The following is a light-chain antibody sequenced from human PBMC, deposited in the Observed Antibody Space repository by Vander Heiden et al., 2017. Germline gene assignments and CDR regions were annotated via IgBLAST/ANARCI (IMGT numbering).Light chain of an antibody. V-gene: IGKV3-20*01. CDR1: QSINATS. Sequence: VLTHSPDTLSLSPGERATLSCRASQSINATSLDWYQQKPGHAPRLRVYGASMRAPGIKDRFSGSGYGTDLTLTISRREPEDFAVYYCQLWGSEHPSWTFGPGTRVDFK. CDR3: QLWGSEHPSWT. CDR2: GAS. J-gene: IGKJ1*01.